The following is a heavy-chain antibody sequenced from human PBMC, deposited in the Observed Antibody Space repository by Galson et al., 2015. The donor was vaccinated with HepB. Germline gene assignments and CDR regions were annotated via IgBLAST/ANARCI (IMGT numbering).Heavy chain of an antibody. CDR1: GFTFSSYA. D-gene: IGHD2-15*01. CDR2: ISGSGGST. Sequence: SLRLSCAASGFTFSSYAMSWVRQAPGKGLKWVSVISGSGGSTYYADSVKGRFIISRDNSKNTLYLQMNSLRAEDTAVYYCAKDRCGGSSCSFDYWGQGTLVTVSS. J-gene: IGHJ4*02. CDR3: AKDRCGGSSCSFDY. V-gene: IGHV3-23*01.